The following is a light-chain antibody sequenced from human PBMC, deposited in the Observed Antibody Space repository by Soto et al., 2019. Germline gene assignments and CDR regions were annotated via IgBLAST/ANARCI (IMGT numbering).Light chain of an antibody. Sequence: EIVLTQSPAALSLSPGERATLSGRASQSVSSYLAWYQQKPGQAPRLLIYDASNRATGIPARFSGSGSGTDFTLTISSLEPEDFAVYYCQQRSNWPMTFGHGTKVEIK. CDR2: DAS. CDR3: QQRSNWPMT. J-gene: IGKJ1*01. CDR1: QSVSSY. V-gene: IGKV3-11*01.